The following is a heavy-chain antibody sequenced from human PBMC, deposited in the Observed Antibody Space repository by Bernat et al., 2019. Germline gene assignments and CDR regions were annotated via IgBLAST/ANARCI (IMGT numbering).Heavy chain of an antibody. CDR1: GGSISSSNC. D-gene: IGHD1-26*01. Sequence: QVKLQESAPGLVKPSGTLSLTCPVPGGSISSSNCWIWVAQPPGKGLEWIGEIYHSGSTNYNPSLKSRVTISVDKSKNQFSLKLSSVTAADTAVYYCARDRSGSQRYFDYWGQGTLVTVSS. V-gene: IGHV4-4*02. CDR2: IYHSGST. J-gene: IGHJ4*02. CDR3: ARDRSGSQRYFDY.